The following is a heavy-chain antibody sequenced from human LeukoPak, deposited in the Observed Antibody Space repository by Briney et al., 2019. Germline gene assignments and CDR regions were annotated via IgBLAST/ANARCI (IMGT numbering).Heavy chain of an antibody. J-gene: IGHJ6*02. CDR1: GFTFSSYA. Sequence: TGGSLRLSCAASGFTFSSYAMHWVRQAPGKGLEWVAVISYDGSNKYYADSVKGRFTISRDNSKNTLYLQMNSLRAEDTAVYYCARGGPTVTTSLAYYYYGMDVWGQGTTVTVSS. D-gene: IGHD4-17*01. CDR2: ISYDGSNK. V-gene: IGHV3-30-3*01. CDR3: ARGGPTVTTSLAYYYYGMDV.